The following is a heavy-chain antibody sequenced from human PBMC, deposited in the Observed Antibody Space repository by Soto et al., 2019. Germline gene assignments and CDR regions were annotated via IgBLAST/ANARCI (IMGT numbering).Heavy chain of an antibody. CDR1: GRSVSNYY. CDR2: IYYSGST. Sequence: SETLSLTCNVSGRSVSNYYWSWIRQTPGKGLEWIGSIYYSGSTYYNPSLKSRVTISVDTSKNQFSLKLSSVTAADTAVYYCAPPNTYYYGMDVWGQGTTVTVSS. V-gene: IGHV4-59*05. J-gene: IGHJ6*02. CDR3: APPNTYYYGMDV.